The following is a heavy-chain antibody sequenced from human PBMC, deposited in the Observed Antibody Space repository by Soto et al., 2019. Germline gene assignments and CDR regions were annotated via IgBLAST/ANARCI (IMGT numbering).Heavy chain of an antibody. Sequence: EVQMLESGGGLVQPGGSLRLSCAASGFIFSDYAMSWVRQAPGKGLEWVAGMGGANGDTYYAESVRGRFAISRDNSKSTLFLQLNSLRAEDTAVYFCAKDGVDHNSVWDPFDIWGQGTFVTVSS. CDR1: GFIFSDYA. D-gene: IGHD2-15*01. J-gene: IGHJ3*02. V-gene: IGHV3-23*01. CDR3: AKDGVDHNSVWDPFDI. CDR2: MGGANGDT.